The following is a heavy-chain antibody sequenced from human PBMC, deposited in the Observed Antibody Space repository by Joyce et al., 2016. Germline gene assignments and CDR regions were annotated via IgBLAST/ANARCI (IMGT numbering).Heavy chain of an antibody. V-gene: IGHV4-61*01. CDR2: MYNSETT. D-gene: IGHD3-10*01. J-gene: IGHJ6*02. Sequence: HLQESGPGLVKPSETLSLTCTISGDSFSGTSYYWSWIRQSPWKGLEWLGFMYNSETTHYNPSLGGRLSISVGAAKKQFSLRLTSVTSADTAVYYCATSLPSRVGGFQFFGMDVWGQGTTVIVS. CDR3: ATSLPSRVGGFQFFGMDV. CDR1: GDSFSGTSYY.